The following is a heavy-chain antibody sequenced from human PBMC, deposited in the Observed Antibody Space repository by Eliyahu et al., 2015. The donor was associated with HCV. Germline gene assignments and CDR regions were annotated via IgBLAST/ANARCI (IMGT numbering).Heavy chain of an antibody. D-gene: IGHD2-15*01. CDR1: GFTFSSYA. J-gene: IGHJ4*02. CDR3: ARIGRVVVVAATLDY. CDR2: ISGSGGST. Sequence: EVQLLESGGGLVQPGGSLRLSCAASGFTFSSYAMSWVRQAPGKGLEWVSAISGSGGSTYYADSVKGRFTISRDNSKNTLYLQMNSLRAEDTAVYYCARIGRVVVVAATLDYWGQGTLVTVSS. V-gene: IGHV3-23*01.